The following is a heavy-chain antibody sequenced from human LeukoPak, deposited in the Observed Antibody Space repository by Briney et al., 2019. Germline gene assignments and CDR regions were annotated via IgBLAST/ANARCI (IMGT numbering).Heavy chain of an antibody. CDR1: GGSISSYY. D-gene: IGHD5-24*01. V-gene: IGHV4-4*07. CDR2: IYTSGST. J-gene: IGHJ5*02. Sequence: SETLSLTCTVSGGSISSYYWSWIRQPAGKGLEWIGRIYTSGSTNYNPSLKSRVTMSVDTSKNQFSLKLSSVTAADTAVYYCARRGRWLHNLGWFDPWGQGTLVTVSS. CDR3: ARRGRWLHNLGWFDP.